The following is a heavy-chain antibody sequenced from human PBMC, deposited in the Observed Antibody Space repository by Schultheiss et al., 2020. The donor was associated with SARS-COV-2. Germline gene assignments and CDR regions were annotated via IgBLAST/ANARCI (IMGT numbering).Heavy chain of an antibody. CDR3: AKVPVAGSRYYFDY. V-gene: IGHV3-23*01. D-gene: IGHD6-19*01. Sequence: GGSLRLSCAASGFTFSSYAMSWVRQAPGKWLEWVSAISGSGGSTYYADSVKGRFTISRDNSKNTLYLQMNSLRAEDTAVYYCAKVPVAGSRYYFDYWGQGTLVTVSS. CDR1: GFTFSSYA. CDR2: ISGSGGST. J-gene: IGHJ4*02.